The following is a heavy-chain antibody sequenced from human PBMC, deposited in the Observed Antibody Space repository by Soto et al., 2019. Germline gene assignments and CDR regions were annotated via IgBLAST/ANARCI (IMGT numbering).Heavy chain of an antibody. V-gene: IGHV4-31*03. J-gene: IGHJ4*02. CDR1: GGSISSGGYY. D-gene: IGHD3-22*01. Sequence: PSETLSLTCTVSGGSISSGGYYWSWIRQHPGKGLEWIGYIYYSGSTYHNPSLKSRVTISVDTSKNQFSLKLSSVTAADTAVYYCARGQGYYDSSGYDYWGQGTLVTVS. CDR2: IYYSGST. CDR3: ARGQGYYDSSGYDY.